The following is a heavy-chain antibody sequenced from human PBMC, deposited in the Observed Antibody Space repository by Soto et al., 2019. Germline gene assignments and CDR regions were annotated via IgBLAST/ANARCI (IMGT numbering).Heavy chain of an antibody. V-gene: IGHV4-34*01. J-gene: IGHJ6*02. CDR3: AREEVPQWFTRGYYGMDV. CDR1: GGSFSGYY. Sequence: SETLSLTCAVHGGSFSGYYWTWIRQPPGKGLEWIGDINHSGGTNYNSSLKSRVTISVDTSKNQLSLKLRSVTAADTAVYYCAREEVPQWFTRGYYGMDVWGQGTTVTVSS. CDR2: INHSGGT. D-gene: IGHD2-2*01.